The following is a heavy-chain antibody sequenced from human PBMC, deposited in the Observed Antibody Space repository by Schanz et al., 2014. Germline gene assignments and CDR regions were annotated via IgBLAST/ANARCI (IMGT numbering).Heavy chain of an antibody. V-gene: IGHV3-30*18. Sequence: QVQLAESGGGVVQPGRSLRLSCAASGFNFSNYDIHWVRQAPGKGLEWVALIYYNGTNKYYADSVKGRFTISKDNSKNTMYLQMNTRRTEDTAVCYCAKELNRRGGQTNFYYYYGMDVWGQGTTVTVSS. J-gene: IGHJ6*02. CDR1: GFNFSNYD. CDR2: IYYNGTNK. CDR3: AKELNRRGGQTNFYYYYGMDV. D-gene: IGHD5-12*01.